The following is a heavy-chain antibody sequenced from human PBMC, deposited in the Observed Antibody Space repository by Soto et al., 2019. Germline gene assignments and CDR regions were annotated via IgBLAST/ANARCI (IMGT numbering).Heavy chain of an antibody. Sequence: TSETLSLTCTVSGGSISSYYWSWIRQPPGKGLEWIGYIYYSGSTNYNPSLKSRVTISVDTSKNQFSLKLSSVTAADTAVYYCAMAVLLESRWGLHLGELSSEFDYWGQGTLVTVSS. J-gene: IGHJ4*02. D-gene: IGHD3-16*02. CDR1: GGSISSYY. V-gene: IGHV4-59*01. CDR2: IYYSGST. CDR3: AMAVLLESRWGLHLGELSSEFDY.